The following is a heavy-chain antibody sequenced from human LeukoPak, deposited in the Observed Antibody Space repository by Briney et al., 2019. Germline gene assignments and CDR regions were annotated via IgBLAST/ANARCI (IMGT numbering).Heavy chain of an antibody. CDR3: ARPRGCGSSKCNNFDY. CDR2: MDEYGSEI. CDR1: GFRFGSYT. D-gene: IGHD2-15*01. J-gene: IGHJ4*02. Sequence: PGGSLRLSCAASGFRFGSYTMSWVRQAPGKGLEWVTYMDEYGSEIFYVDSVRGRFTISRDNAKNSLYLQMNSLRAEDTGVYYCARPRGCGSSKCNNFDYWGQGTLVTVSS. V-gene: IGHV3-7*03.